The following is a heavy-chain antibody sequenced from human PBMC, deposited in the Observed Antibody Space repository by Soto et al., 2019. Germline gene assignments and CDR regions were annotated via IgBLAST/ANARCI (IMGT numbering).Heavy chain of an antibody. J-gene: IGHJ4*02. CDR3: AKETTVTTGVDY. CDR1: GFTFSSYA. V-gene: IGHV3-23*01. CDR2: ISGSGGST. Sequence: EVQLLESGGGLVQPGGSLRLSCAASGFTFSSYAMSWVRQAPGKGLEWVSAISGSGGSTYYSDSVKGRFTISRDNSKNTLYLKMNSLRAEDTAVYYCAKETTVTTGVDYWGQGTLVTVSS. D-gene: IGHD4-17*01.